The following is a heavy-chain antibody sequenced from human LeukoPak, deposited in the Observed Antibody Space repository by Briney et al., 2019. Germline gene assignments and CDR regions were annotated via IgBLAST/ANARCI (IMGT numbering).Heavy chain of an antibody. Sequence: GGSLRLSCAASGFTFSSYAMSWVRQAPGKGLEWVPGISGSGGSTYYADAVKGRFTISRDNSKNTLYLQMNSLRVEDTAVYYCAKDLWSGGSCCDAFDTWGQGTMVTVSS. CDR1: GFTFSSYA. CDR3: AKDLWSGGSCCDAFDT. V-gene: IGHV3-23*01. J-gene: IGHJ3*02. D-gene: IGHD2-15*01. CDR2: ISGSGGST.